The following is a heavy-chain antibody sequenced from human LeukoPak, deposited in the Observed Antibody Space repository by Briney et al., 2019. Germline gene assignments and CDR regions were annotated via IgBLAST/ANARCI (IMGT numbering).Heavy chain of an antibody. CDR3: ARDGGKYYDFWSGYHDY. Sequence: NPGGSLRLSCAASGFTFSSYSMNWVRQAPGRGLEWVSSISSSSSYIYYADSVKGRFTISRDNAKNSLYLQMNSLRAEDTAVYYCARDGGKYYDFWSGYHDYWGQGTLVTVSS. CDR1: GFTFSSYS. CDR2: ISSSSSYI. D-gene: IGHD3-3*01. J-gene: IGHJ4*02. V-gene: IGHV3-21*01.